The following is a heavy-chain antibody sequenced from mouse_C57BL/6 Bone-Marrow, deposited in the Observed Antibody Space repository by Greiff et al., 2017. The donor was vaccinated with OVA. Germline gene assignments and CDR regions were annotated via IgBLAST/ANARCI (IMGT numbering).Heavy chain of an antibody. J-gene: IGHJ1*03. Sequence: EVKLQESGPGLAKPSQTLSLTCSVSGYSFTSDYWTWFRNFPGHNLSYMGYISYSGSTYYNPSLKSRISITRDTSKNQYYLQLNSVTTEDTATYYCARGDFDVWGTGTTVTVSS. CDR3: ARGDFDV. CDR2: ISYSGST. V-gene: IGHV3-8*01. CDR1: GYSFTSDY.